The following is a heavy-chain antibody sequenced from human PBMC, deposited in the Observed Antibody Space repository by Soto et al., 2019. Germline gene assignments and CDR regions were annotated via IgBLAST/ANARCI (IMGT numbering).Heavy chain of an antibody. V-gene: IGHV2-70*11. CDR1: GFSLSTSGMC. Sequence: GPTLVNPTQTLTLTCTFSGFSLSTSGMCVSWIRQPPGKALEWLARIDWDDDKYYSTSLKTRLTISKDTSKNQVVLTMTNMDPVDTATYYCARIPDAIEWLIVDYWGQGTLVTVSS. CDR2: IDWDDDK. CDR3: ARIPDAIEWLIVDY. D-gene: IGHD3-3*01. J-gene: IGHJ4*02.